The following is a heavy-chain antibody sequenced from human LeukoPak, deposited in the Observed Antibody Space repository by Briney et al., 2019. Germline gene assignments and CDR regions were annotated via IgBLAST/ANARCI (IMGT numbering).Heavy chain of an antibody. CDR1: GYTFTGYY. V-gene: IGHV1-2*02. D-gene: IGHD3-10*01. CDR3: AGGGQVWFGELGMGDGAFDI. J-gene: IGHJ3*02. Sequence: ASVKVSCKASGYTFTGYYMHWVRQAPGQGLEWMGWINPNSGGTNYAQKFQGRVTMTRDTSISTAYMELSRLRSDDTAVYYCAGGGQVWFGELGMGDGAFDIWGQGTMVTVSS. CDR2: INPNSGGT.